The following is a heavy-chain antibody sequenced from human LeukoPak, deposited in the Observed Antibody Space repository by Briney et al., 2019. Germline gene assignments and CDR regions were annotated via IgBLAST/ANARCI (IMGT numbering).Heavy chain of an antibody. Sequence: SETLSLTCAVYGGSFSGYYWSWIRQPPGKGLEWIGEINHSGSTNYNPSLKSRVTISVDTSKNQFSLKLSSVTAADTAVYYCAKARRGVGATTDFDYWGQGTLVTVSS. CDR3: AKARRGVGATTDFDY. D-gene: IGHD1-26*01. CDR2: INHSGST. CDR1: GGSFSGYY. J-gene: IGHJ4*02. V-gene: IGHV4-34*01.